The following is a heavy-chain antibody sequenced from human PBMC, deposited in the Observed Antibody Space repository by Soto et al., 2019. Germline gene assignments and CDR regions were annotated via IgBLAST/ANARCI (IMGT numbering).Heavy chain of an antibody. CDR1: GFTFDDYA. J-gene: IGHJ4*02. D-gene: IGHD1-26*01. V-gene: IGHV3-9*01. Sequence: EVQLVESGGGLVQPGRSLRLSCAASGFTFDDYAMHWVRQAPGKGLEWVSGISWNSGSIGYADSVKGRFTISRDNAKNXLYLQMNSLRAEDTALYYCAKDIQGGSYYSGALDYWGQGTLVTVSS. CDR2: ISWNSGSI. CDR3: AKDIQGGSYYSGALDY.